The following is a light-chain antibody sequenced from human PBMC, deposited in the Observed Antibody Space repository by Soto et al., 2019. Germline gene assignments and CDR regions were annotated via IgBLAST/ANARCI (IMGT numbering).Light chain of an antibody. CDR1: SSDVGGYNY. CDR2: EVS. CDR3: SSYTSSSNLDVV. J-gene: IGLJ2*01. Sequence: QSALTQPASVSGFPGQSITISCTGTSSDVGGYNYVSWYQQHPGKAPKLMIYEVSNRPSGVSNRFSGSKSGNTASLTISGLQAEDEADYYCSSYTSSSNLDVVFGGGTKVTVL. V-gene: IGLV2-14*01.